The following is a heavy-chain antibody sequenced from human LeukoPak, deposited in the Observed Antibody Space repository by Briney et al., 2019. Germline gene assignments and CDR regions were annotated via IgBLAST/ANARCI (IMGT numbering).Heavy chain of an antibody. CDR1: GCTFSSYA. Sequence: GGSLRLSCAASGCTFSSYAMSWVRQAPGKGLEWVSAISGSGGSTYYADSVKGRFTISRDDSKNTLYLQMNSLRAEDTAVYYCAKALFGVVIMPFYYWGQGTLVTVSS. CDR2: ISGSGGST. J-gene: IGHJ4*02. V-gene: IGHV3-23*01. CDR3: AKALFGVVIMPFYY. D-gene: IGHD3-3*01.